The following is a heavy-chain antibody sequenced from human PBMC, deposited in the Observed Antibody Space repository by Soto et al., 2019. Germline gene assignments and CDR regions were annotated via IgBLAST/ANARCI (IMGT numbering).Heavy chain of an antibody. J-gene: IGHJ6*02. CDR3: ARVYGDYDYYYGMDV. D-gene: IGHD4-17*01. CDR2: VNWNGGST. Sequence: GGSLRLSCAASGFTFDDYGMSWARQAPGKGLEWVSGVNWNGGSTGYADSVKGRFTISRDNAKNSLYLQMNSLRAEDTALYYCARVYGDYDYYYGMDVWGQGTTVTVSS. V-gene: IGHV3-20*04. CDR1: GFTFDDYG.